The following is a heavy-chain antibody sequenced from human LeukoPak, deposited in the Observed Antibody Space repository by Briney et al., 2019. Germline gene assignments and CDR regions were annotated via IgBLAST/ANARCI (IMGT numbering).Heavy chain of an antibody. Sequence: ASVKVSCKASGYTFTSYDINWVRQATGQGLEWMGWINPNSGGTNYAQKFQGRVTMTRDMSTSTVYMELSSLRSEDTAVYYCAREGSSGSSSFDYWGQGTLVTVSS. CDR3: AREGSSGSSSFDY. CDR2: INPNSGGT. CDR1: GYTFTSYD. J-gene: IGHJ4*02. D-gene: IGHD6-6*01. V-gene: IGHV1-8*01.